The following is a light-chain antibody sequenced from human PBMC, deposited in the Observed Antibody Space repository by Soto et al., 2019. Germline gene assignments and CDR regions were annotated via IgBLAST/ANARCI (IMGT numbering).Light chain of an antibody. CDR3: QQYYTYPWT. Sequence: RMTQSPSSLSSSTGDRVSITCRASQSITSWLAWYQQQPGKAPKLLIYDGTTLESGVQSRFSGSGSGTEFNLTITSLQPDDFAAYYCQQYYTYPWTFGQGTKV. J-gene: IGKJ1*01. CDR1: QSITSW. V-gene: IGKV1-5*01. CDR2: DGT.